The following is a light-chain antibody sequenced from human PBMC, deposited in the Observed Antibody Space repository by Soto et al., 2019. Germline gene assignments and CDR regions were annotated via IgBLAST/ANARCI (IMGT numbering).Light chain of an antibody. Sequence: QSVLTQPASVSGSPGQSITISCTATSSDIGGYNYVSWYQHHPGKAPKLMLYEVSNRPSGVSNRFSGSKSGNTASLTISGLQAEDEADYYCSSYTTSSTRVFGTGTKLTVL. CDR3: SSYTTSSTRV. J-gene: IGLJ1*01. CDR2: EVS. V-gene: IGLV2-14*01. CDR1: SSDIGGYNY.